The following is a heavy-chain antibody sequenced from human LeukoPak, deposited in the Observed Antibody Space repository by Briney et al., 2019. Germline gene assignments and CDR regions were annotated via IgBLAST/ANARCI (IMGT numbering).Heavy chain of an antibody. V-gene: IGHV3-7*01. CDR3: ARDLYGDYGMDV. CDR1: GFTFSGFS. Sequence: GGSLRLSCAASGFTFSGFSMSWVRQSPTKGLEWVANIKQDGSERYYVDSVKGRFTISRDNAKNSLSLQMNNLRVEDTAVYYCARDLYGDYGMDVWGQGTTVTVSS. D-gene: IGHD4-17*01. J-gene: IGHJ6*02. CDR2: IKQDGSER.